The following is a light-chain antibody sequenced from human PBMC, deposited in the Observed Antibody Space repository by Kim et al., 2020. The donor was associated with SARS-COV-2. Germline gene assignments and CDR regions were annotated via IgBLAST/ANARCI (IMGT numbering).Light chain of an antibody. CDR2: GAS. CDR1: QSVSGSY. CDR3: QQYGSSPLCT. Sequence: SPGERATPSCRASQSVSGSYIAWYHQRRGEAPRRLIYGASSRATGIPDRVSDGVSVADITLSISRLGREDMAVYNCQQYGSSPLCTFGQGTKLQF. J-gene: IGKJ2*02. V-gene: IGKV3-20*01.